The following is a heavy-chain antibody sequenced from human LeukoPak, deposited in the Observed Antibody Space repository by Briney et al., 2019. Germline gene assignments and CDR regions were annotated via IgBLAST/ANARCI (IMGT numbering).Heavy chain of an antibody. CDR3: ARHKLYGGKRYWFDP. Sequence: SETLSLTCAVYGGSFSGYYWSWIRQPPGKGLEWIGEINHSGSTNYNPSLKSRVTISVDTSKNQFSLKLSSVTAADTAVYYRARHKLYGGKRYWFDPWGQGTLVTVSS. J-gene: IGHJ5*02. CDR2: INHSGST. V-gene: IGHV4-34*01. CDR1: GGSFSGYY. D-gene: IGHD4-23*01.